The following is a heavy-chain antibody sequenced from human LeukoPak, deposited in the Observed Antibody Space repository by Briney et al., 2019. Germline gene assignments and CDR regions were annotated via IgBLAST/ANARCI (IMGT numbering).Heavy chain of an antibody. CDR3: AVLYSSGWYDYYYYGMDV. J-gene: IGHJ6*02. V-gene: IGHV4-34*01. D-gene: IGHD6-19*01. CDR2: INHSGST. Sequence: SETLSLTCAVYGGSFSGYYWSWIRQPPGKGLEWIGEINHSGSTNHNPSLKSRVTISVDTSKNQFSLKLSSVTAADTAVYYCAVLYSSGWYDYYYYGMDVWGQGTTVTVSS. CDR1: GGSFSGYY.